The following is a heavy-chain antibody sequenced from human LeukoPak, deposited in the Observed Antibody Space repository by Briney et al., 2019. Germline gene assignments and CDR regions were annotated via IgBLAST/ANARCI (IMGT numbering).Heavy chain of an antibody. Sequence: SQTLSLTCAISGDSVSRDSVAWNWIRQSPSRGLEWLGRTYYRSTWYNDYAVSVKGRITVNPDTSKNQFSLQLNSVTPEDTAVYYCARGTGWPQFDYWGQGTLVTVSS. CDR2: TYYRSTWYN. CDR3: ARGTGWPQFDY. D-gene: IGHD6-19*01. J-gene: IGHJ4*02. V-gene: IGHV6-1*01. CDR1: GDSVSRDSVA.